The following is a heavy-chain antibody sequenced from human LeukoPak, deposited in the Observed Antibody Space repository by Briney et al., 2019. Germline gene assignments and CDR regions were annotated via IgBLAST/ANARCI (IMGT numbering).Heavy chain of an antibody. CDR2: IKQDGSES. CDR3: ARWWFNSGWGIDL. CDR1: GFTFGFYY. D-gene: IGHD6-19*01. V-gene: IGHV3-7*05. J-gene: IGHJ5*02. Sequence: PGGSLRLSCAAPGFTFGFYYMTWVRQAPGKGLEWVANIKQDGSESFYAASVKGRFIISRDNAKNSLYLQVNSLRAEDTAVYYCARWWFNSGWGIDLWGQGTLVTVSS.